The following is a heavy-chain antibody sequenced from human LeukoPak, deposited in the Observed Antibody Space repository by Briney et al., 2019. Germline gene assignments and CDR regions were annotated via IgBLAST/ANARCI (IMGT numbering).Heavy chain of an antibody. D-gene: IGHD6-13*01. J-gene: IGHJ4*02. V-gene: IGHV3-21*01. CDR2: ISSSSSYI. CDR3: ARDRSESGIAAAGDDY. CDR1: GFTFSSYE. Sequence: GGSLRLSCAASGFTFSSYEMNWVRQAPGKGLEWVSSISSSSSYIYYADSVKGRFTISRDNAKNSLYLQMNSLRAEDTAVYYCARDRSESGIAAAGDDYWGQGTLVTVSS.